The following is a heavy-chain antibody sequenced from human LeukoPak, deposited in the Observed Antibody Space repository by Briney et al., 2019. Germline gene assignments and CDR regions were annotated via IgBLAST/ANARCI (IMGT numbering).Heavy chain of an antibody. J-gene: IGHJ4*02. CDR3: ARDGRGAVATFDY. Sequence: PGGSLRLSCAASGFTFSSYSMNWVRQAPGKGLEWVSSTSSSSSYIYYADSVKGRFTISRDNAKNSLYLQMNSLRAEDTAVYYCARDGRGAVATFDYWGQGTLVTVSS. V-gene: IGHV3-21*01. D-gene: IGHD6-19*01. CDR2: TSSSSSYI. CDR1: GFTFSSYS.